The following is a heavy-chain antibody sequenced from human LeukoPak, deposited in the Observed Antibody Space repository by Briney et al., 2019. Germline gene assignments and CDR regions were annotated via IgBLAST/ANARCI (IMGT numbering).Heavy chain of an antibody. J-gene: IGHJ4*02. Sequence: SVKVSCKASGGTFSSYAISWVRQAPGQGLEWMGRIIPILGIANYAQKFQGRVTITADKSTSTAYMELSSLRSEDTAVYYCARTMAAAALPPDYWGQGTLVTVSS. CDR1: GGTFSSYA. D-gene: IGHD2-15*01. CDR3: ARTMAAAALPPDY. CDR2: IIPILGIA. V-gene: IGHV1-69*04.